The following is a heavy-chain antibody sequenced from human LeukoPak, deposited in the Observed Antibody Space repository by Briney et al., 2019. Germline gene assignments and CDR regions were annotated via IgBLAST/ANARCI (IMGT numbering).Heavy chain of an antibody. V-gene: IGHV3-23*01. CDR1: GFTVSSNY. CDR2: ISGSGGST. CDR3: AKVPQYYYDSSGYFDY. J-gene: IGHJ4*02. Sequence: GGSLRLSCAASGFTVSSNYMSWVRQAPGKGLEWVSAISGSGGSTYYTDSVKGRFTISRDNSKNTLYLQMNSLRAEDTAVYYCAKVPQYYYDSSGYFDYWGQGTLVTVSS. D-gene: IGHD3-22*01.